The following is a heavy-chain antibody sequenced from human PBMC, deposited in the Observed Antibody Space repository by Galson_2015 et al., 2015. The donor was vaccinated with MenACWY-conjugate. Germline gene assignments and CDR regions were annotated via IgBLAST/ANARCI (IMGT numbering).Heavy chain of an antibody. V-gene: IGHV1-69*13. CDR2: IIPMFGTT. Sequence: SVKVSCKATGGTFSNHAISWVRQAPGQGLEWVGGIIPMFGTTYYAQRFQGRVTITADESTRTAYLDLRSLRSEDTAVYYCARDGYSYGFGFYGMDVWGPGTTV. CDR1: GGTFSNHA. D-gene: IGHD5-18*01. CDR3: ARDGYSYGFGFYGMDV. J-gene: IGHJ6*02.